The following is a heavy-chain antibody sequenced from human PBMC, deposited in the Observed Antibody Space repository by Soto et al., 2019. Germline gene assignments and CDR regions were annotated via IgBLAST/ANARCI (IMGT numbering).Heavy chain of an antibody. CDR3: ARGHRRFDS. Sequence: GGSLRLSCAASGFTFSGYYMTWIRQAPGKGLEYVSFISSSGSNFIFYADSVKGRFTISRDNAKNSLYLQMNSLRAEDTAVYYCARGHRRFDSWGQGTLVTVSS. CDR1: GFTFSGYY. V-gene: IGHV3-11*01. CDR2: ISSSGSNFI. J-gene: IGHJ5*01.